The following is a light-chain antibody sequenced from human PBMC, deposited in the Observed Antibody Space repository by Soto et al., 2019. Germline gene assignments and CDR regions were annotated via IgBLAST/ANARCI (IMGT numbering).Light chain of an antibody. J-gene: IGKJ4*01. CDR3: QQYNNWPPLT. CDR2: GAS. Sequence: EIVMTQSPATLSVSPGERATLSCRASQSVSSNLAWYQQRPGQAPRLLIYGASTRATGIPARFSGSGFGTEFTLTINSLQSEDFTVYYGQQYNNWPPLTFGGGTKVEIK. V-gene: IGKV3-15*01. CDR1: QSVSSN.